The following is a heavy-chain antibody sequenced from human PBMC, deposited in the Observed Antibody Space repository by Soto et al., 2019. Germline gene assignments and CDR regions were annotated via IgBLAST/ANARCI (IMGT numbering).Heavy chain of an antibody. Sequence: SETLSLTCTVSGGSISSGGYYWSWIRQHPGKGLEWIGYIYYSGSTYYNPSLKSRVTISVDTSKNQFSLKLSSVTAADTAVYYCASGIVVVVADNYDMDVWGHGTPVTVS. D-gene: IGHD2-15*01. CDR3: ASGIVVVVADNYDMDV. J-gene: IGHJ6*02. CDR2: IYYSGST. CDR1: GGSISSGGYY. V-gene: IGHV4-31*03.